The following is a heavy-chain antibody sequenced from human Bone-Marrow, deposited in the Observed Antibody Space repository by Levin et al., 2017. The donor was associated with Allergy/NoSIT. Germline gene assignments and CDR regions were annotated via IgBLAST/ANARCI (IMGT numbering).Heavy chain of an antibody. V-gene: IGHV3-53*01. Sequence: QRGESLKISCAASGFTVSSHYMSWVRQAPGKGLEWVSVIYSGGSTYYADSVKGRFTISRDNSKNTLCLQMNSLRAEDTAVYYCARVMTHNYYYGMDVWGQGTTVTVSS. J-gene: IGHJ6*02. CDR2: IYSGGST. CDR1: GFTVSSHY. D-gene: IGHD2-8*01. CDR3: ARVMTHNYYYGMDV.